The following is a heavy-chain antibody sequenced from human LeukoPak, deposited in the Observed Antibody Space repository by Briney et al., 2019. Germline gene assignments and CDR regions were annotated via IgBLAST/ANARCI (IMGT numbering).Heavy chain of an antibody. CDR3: AKPVAGTGYFDY. Sequence: GGSLRLSCAVSGFTFSSYAMSWVRQAPGKGLGWVSTISGSGGSTYYADSVKGRFTISRDNSKNTLYLQTNSLRAEDMAVYYCAKPVAGTGYFDYWGQGTLVTVSS. J-gene: IGHJ4*02. D-gene: IGHD6-19*01. CDR2: ISGSGGST. V-gene: IGHV3-23*01. CDR1: GFTFSSYA.